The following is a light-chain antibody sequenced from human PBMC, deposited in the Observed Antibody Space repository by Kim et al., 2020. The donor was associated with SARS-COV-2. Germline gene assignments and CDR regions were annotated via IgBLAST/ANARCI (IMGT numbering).Light chain of an antibody. V-gene: IGLV3-19*01. Sequence: SSELTQDPAVSVALGQTVRITCQGDSLRSYYATWYQQKPGQAPRVVIYGKNNRPSGIPDRFSGSSSGNTASLTITGTQAGDEADYYCNSWDSNDNVVFG. CDR1: SLRSYY. J-gene: IGLJ2*01. CDR2: GKN. CDR3: NSWDSNDNVV.